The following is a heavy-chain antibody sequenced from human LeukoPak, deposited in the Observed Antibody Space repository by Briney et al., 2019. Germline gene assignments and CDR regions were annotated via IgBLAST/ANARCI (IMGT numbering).Heavy chain of an antibody. Sequence: PSETLSLTCTVSGGSINNYYWSWIRQPPGKGLEWIGSIFYSGRTNYNPSLKSRVIISVDTSRTQFSLKMSYVTAADTAVYYCAREDYSGGNNWFDFWGQGTLVTVSS. CDR1: GGSINNYY. D-gene: IGHD4-11*01. V-gene: IGHV4-59*01. J-gene: IGHJ5*01. CDR2: IFYSGRT. CDR3: AREDYSGGNNWFDF.